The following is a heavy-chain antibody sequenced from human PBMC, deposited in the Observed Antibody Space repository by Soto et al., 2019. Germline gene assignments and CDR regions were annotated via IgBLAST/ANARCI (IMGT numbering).Heavy chain of an antibody. V-gene: IGHV4-59*11. CDR2: IYKSGTT. CDR3: ARGDTYFDY. J-gene: IGHJ4*02. Sequence: SETLSLTCTVSSGSINNHFWSWIRQPAGKGLEWIGHIYKSGTTTYNPSLKSRVTISVDTSKNQFSLKLTSVTAADTAVYYCARGDTYFDYWGQGTLVTVSS. D-gene: IGHD5-18*01. CDR1: SGSINNHF.